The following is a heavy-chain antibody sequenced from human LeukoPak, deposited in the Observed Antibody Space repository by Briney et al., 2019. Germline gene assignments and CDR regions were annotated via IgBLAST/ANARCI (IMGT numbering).Heavy chain of an antibody. CDR1: EFTFSTYA. V-gene: IGHV3-23*01. D-gene: IGHD2-2*01. CDR2: ISGSGGST. Sequence: PGGSLRLSCAASEFTFSTYAMSWVRQAPGKGLEWGSDISGSGGSTYYADSVKGRFTISRDNSKNTLYLQMNSLRAEDTAVYYCAKGPLGYCSSTSCYAGAFDIWGQGTRVTVSS. CDR3: AKGPLGYCSSTSCYAGAFDI. J-gene: IGHJ3*02.